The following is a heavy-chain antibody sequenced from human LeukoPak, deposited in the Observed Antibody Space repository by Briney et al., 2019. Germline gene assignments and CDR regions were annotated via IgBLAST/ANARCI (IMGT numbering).Heavy chain of an antibody. CDR2: IYASGGA. V-gene: IGHV3-53*01. J-gene: IGHJ4*02. CDR1: GFDVNDNF. CDR3: VRRHDY. Sequence: GGSLRLSCVASGFDVNDNFMIWVRQAPGQGLEWVSIIYASGGAYHAESVKGRFNAFRDTSKNTIFLQMDNLRADDTAVYYCVRRHDYWGQGTLVTVSS.